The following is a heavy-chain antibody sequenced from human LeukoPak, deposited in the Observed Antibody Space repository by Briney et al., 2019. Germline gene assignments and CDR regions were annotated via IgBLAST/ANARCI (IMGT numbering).Heavy chain of an antibody. J-gene: IGHJ3*02. V-gene: IGHV1-46*01. Sequence: ASVKVSCKASGGTFTSYYMHWVRQAPGQGLEWMGIINPSGGSTSYAQKFQGRVTMTRDTSTSTVYMELSSLRSEDTAVYYCARGGVIAVAGSDAFDIWGQGTMVTVSS. CDR2: INPSGGST. CDR3: ARGGVIAVAGSDAFDI. CDR1: GGTFTSYY. D-gene: IGHD6-19*01.